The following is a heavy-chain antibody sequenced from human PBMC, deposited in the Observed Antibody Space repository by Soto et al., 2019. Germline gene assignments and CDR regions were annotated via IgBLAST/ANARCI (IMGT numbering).Heavy chain of an antibody. V-gene: IGHV1-58*01. J-gene: IGHJ4*02. Sequence: SVKVSCKASGFTFTSSAFQWVRQARGQRLEWIGWIAVGSGYTNYAQRFQDGVTLTRDMSTATTYMELSRLTSEDTAIYYCAADATAWQQMVPSDYWGQGTLVTVSS. D-gene: IGHD2-8*01. CDR2: IAVGSGYT. CDR1: GFTFTSSA. CDR3: AADATAWQQMVPSDY.